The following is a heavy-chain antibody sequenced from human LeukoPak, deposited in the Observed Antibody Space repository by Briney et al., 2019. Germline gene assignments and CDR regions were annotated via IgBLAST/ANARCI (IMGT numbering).Heavy chain of an antibody. Sequence: GGSLRLSCVVSGFMFSGNTMTWVRQAPGKGLEWVANIKEDGSEKHYVDSVKGRSTISRDNAKNSLYLQMNSLRAEDTAVYYCATGGRRYYADWGQGTLVTVSS. CDR3: ATGGRRYYAD. CDR2: IKEDGSEK. CDR1: GFMFSGNT. D-gene: IGHD2/OR15-2a*01. V-gene: IGHV3-7*01. J-gene: IGHJ4*02.